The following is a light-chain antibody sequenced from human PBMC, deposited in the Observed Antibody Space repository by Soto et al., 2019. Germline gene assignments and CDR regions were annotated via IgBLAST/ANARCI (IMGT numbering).Light chain of an antibody. CDR1: QNINNY. V-gene: IGKV1-33*01. CDR3: QQYENLPT. CDR2: DAS. Sequence: DIQMTQSPSSLSASVGDRVTITCQASQNINNYLNWYQQKPGRAPKLLIYDASNLEAGVPSRFRGSGSGTDFTFTISRLQPEDIAPYYCQQYENLPTFGQATRLEI. J-gene: IGKJ5*01.